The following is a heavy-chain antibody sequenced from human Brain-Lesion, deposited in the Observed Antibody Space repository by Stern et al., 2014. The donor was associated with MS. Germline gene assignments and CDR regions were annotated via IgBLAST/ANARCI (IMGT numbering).Heavy chain of an antibody. J-gene: IGHJ4*02. V-gene: IGHV1-8*01. CDR1: GYTFSSYD. Sequence: KLVQSGAEVKKPGASVKVSCKASGYTFSSYDITWVRQASGHGLEWMGWMNPYSGNTGYAQKFKGRVSMTSDPSISTVYMELTSLTSDDTAVYFCARAVRNQLLSEYWGQGTLVTVSS. D-gene: IGHD2-2*01. CDR3: ARAVRNQLLSEY. CDR2: MNPYSGNT.